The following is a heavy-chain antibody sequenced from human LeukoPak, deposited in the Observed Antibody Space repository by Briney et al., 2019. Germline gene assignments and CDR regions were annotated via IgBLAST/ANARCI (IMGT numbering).Heavy chain of an antibody. J-gene: IGHJ4*02. CDR3: ARKSGSSGYPFDY. Sequence: PGGSLRLSCAASGFAFSSYSMSWVRQAPGKGLEWVSYITSSSSAIYYADSVKGRFTISRDNAKNSLYLQMNSLRAEDTAVYYCARKSGSSGYPFDYWGQGTVVTVSS. D-gene: IGHD3-22*01. CDR1: GFAFSSYS. V-gene: IGHV3-48*01. CDR2: ITSSSSAI.